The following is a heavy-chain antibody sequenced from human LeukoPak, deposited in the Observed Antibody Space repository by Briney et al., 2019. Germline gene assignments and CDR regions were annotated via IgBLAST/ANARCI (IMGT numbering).Heavy chain of an antibody. CDR2: ISGHQGNT. CDR1: GYTFSTYG. V-gene: IGHV1-18*01. Sequence: ASVKVSCKASGYTFSTYGITWVRQARGQGLEWMGWISGHQGNTKYAQNFQGRVTMTIDTSTSTAYMDLRSLRSDDTAIYFCARSDLATITAGPFEYWGQGTLVAVSS. CDR3: ARSDLATITAGPFEY. J-gene: IGHJ4*02. D-gene: IGHD5-12*01.